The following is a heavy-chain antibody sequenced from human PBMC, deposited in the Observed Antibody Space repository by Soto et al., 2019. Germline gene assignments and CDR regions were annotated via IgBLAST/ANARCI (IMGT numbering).Heavy chain of an antibody. V-gene: IGHV3-23*01. CDR3: AKDAVYGDGLWLAAN. CDR2: MTGSGGDI. Sequence: PGGSLRLSCAASGFTFSINAMMWVCQSPGKGQEWVAGMTGSGGDIRYADSVKGRFTISKDNSKNTLYLQMNSLRAEDTAMYYCAKDAVYGDGLWLAANWGQGTLVTVSS. D-gene: IGHD2-21*02. J-gene: IGHJ4*02. CDR1: GFTFSINA.